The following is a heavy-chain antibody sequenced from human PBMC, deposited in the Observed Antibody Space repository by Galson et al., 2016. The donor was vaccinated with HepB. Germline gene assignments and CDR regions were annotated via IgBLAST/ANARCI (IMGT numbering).Heavy chain of an antibody. CDR1: GFIFSTYS. V-gene: IGHV3-21*01. CDR2: ISSGSAYR. J-gene: IGHJ3*02. D-gene: IGHD6-19*01. CDR3: ARMRYSSGWLDGFDI. Sequence: SLRLSCAASGFIFSTYSMNWVRQAPGKGLEWVSSISSGSAYRYYADSVKGRFTISRDNAKKSLYLQTNSLRAKDTAVYYCARMRYSSGWLDGFDIWGQGTMVTVSS.